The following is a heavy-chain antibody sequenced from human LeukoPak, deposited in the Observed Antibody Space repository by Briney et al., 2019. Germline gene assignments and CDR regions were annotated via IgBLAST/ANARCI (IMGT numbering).Heavy chain of an antibody. Sequence: PSETLSLTCTVSGGSISSHFWSWFRQPPGKGLEWIGYIYPSGSTNYNLSLKSRVTISVDPSNNQFSLKLSSVTAADTAVYYCARHHYDNNGAFDIWGQGTMVTVSS. CDR2: IYPSGST. V-gene: IGHV4-59*08. CDR3: ARHHYDNNGAFDI. CDR1: GGSISSHF. D-gene: IGHD3-22*01. J-gene: IGHJ3*02.